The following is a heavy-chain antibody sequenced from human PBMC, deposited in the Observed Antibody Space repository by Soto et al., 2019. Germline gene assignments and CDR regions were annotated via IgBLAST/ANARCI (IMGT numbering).Heavy chain of an antibody. J-gene: IGHJ4*02. Sequence: ASVKVSCKASGYTFTSYGISWVRQAPGQGLEWIGWISAYNGNTNYAQRLQGRVTMTTDTSTNTAYVELRSLRSDDTAVYYCARDGEYCTNGVCYFDYWGQGTLVTVPQ. CDR3: ARDGEYCTNGVCYFDY. D-gene: IGHD2-8*01. CDR2: ISAYNGNT. V-gene: IGHV1-18*04. CDR1: GYTFTSYG.